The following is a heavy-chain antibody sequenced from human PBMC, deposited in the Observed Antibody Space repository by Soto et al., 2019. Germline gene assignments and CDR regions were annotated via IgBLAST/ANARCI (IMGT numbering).Heavy chain of an antibody. CDR2: ISSSSSYT. D-gene: IGHD6-13*01. V-gene: IGHV3-11*06. J-gene: IGHJ5*02. CDR1: GFTFSDYY. CDR3: ASLYSSSLPYLAP. Sequence: SLRLSCAASGFTFSDYYMSWIRQAPGKGLEWVSYISSSSSYTNYADSVKGRFTISRDNAKNSLYLQMNSLRAEDTAVYYCASLYSSSLPYLAPWGQGTLVTVSS.